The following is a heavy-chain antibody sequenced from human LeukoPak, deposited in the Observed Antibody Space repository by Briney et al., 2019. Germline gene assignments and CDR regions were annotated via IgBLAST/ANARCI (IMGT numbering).Heavy chain of an antibody. J-gene: IGHJ4*02. V-gene: IGHV3-21*01. CDR3: ARAVNYDILTGYTKVLDY. CDR1: GFTFSDYY. CDR2: ISSSSSYI. Sequence: GGSLRLSCAASGFTFSDYYMNWVRQAPGKGLEWVSSISSSSSYIYYADSVKGRFTISRDNAKNSLYLQMNSLRAEDTAVYYCARAVNYDILTGYTKVLDYWGQGTLVTVSS. D-gene: IGHD3-9*01.